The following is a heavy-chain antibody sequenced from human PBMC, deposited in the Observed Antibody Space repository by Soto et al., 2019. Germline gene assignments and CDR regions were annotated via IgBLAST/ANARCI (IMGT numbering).Heavy chain of an antibody. Sequence: GSGPTLVNPTQTLTLTCTFSGFSLTTRRMSVTWIRQPPGKALEWLARMEWDDESSYSTSLRTRLTVSKDTSKNQVVLTMTDMDPVDTATYYCARAYSGAYSSFDFWGHGTLVTVSS. CDR1: GFSLTTRRMS. CDR3: ARAYSGAYSSFDF. V-gene: IGHV2-70*04. CDR2: MEWDDES. J-gene: IGHJ4*01. D-gene: IGHD1-26*01.